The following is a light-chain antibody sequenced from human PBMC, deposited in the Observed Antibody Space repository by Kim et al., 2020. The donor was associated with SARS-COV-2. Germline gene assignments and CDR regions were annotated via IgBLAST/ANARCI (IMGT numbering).Light chain of an antibody. V-gene: IGLV3-21*01. CDR3: QVWDTGTDHYV. Sequence: APGKTAIISCGGTNIGGKSVQWYQQKPGQAPVLVIFYDSDRPSGIPERFSGSNSGNTATLTINRVEAGDEADYYCQVWDTGTDHYVFGSGTKVTVL. CDR1: NIGGKS. J-gene: IGLJ1*01. CDR2: YDS.